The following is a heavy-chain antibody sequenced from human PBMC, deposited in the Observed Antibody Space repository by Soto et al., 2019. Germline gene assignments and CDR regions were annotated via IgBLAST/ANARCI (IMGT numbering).Heavy chain of an antibody. J-gene: IGHJ5*02. CDR1: GLSITDSEMG. CDR2: IDSSGEK. V-gene: IGHV2-26*01. Sequence: QVTLKESGPVLVKPTETLTLRCTVSGLSITDSEMGVSWIRQPPGQPLEWLAHIDSSGEKSYRTFLKRRLAISTDTSKSQIVLTMTTMDPADTATYYCARRHLAVAVSPWFDPWGQGIPVTVSS. CDR3: ARRHLAVAVSPWFDP.